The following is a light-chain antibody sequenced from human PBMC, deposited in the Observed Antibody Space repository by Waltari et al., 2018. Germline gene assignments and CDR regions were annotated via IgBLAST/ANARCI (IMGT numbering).Light chain of an antibody. Sequence: QSVLTPPPSASGTPGQRVTIPCSGSSSNIGSNSVYWYHQLPGTAPKLLIDRNNQRPSGVPDRFSGSKSDTSASLAISGLRSEDEADYYCAAWDDSLSGVVFGGGTKLTVL. CDR1: SSNIGSNS. J-gene: IGLJ2*01. V-gene: IGLV1-47*01. CDR2: RNN. CDR3: AAWDDSLSGVV.